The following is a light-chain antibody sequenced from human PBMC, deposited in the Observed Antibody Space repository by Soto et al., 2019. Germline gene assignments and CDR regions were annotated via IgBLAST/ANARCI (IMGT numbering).Light chain of an antibody. CDR3: QQYNTWPPYT. J-gene: IGKJ2*01. CDR2: GAS. CDR1: QSVSSN. Sequence: EILMTQSPATLSVSPGERATLSCRASQSVSSNLAWYQQKPGQAPRLLIYGASTRATGIPARFSGSGSGTEFTLTISSLQSEEFAVYYCQQYNTWPPYTFGQGTKLEIK. V-gene: IGKV3-15*01.